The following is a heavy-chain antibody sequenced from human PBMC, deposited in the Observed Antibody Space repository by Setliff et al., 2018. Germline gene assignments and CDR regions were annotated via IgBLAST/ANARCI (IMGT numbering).Heavy chain of an antibody. CDR2: IRHDESDI. CDR3: VRDSSADYYDNDYFKY. D-gene: IGHD2-21*02. Sequence: PGGSLRLSCAASGFTFSSDPMNWVRQAPGKGLEWVAFIRHDESDIYYTNSVKGRFTVSRDNSKDTLYLQMNILGPEDTALYYCVRDSSADYYDNDYFKYWGQGALVTVSS. J-gene: IGHJ1*01. CDR1: GFTFSSDP. V-gene: IGHV3-30*02.